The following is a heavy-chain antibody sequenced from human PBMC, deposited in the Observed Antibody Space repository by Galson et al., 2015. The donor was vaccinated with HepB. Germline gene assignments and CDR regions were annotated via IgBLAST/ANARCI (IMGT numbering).Heavy chain of an antibody. CDR1: GFTFSNAW. Sequence: SLRLSCAASGFTFSNAWMNWVRQAPGKGLEWVGRIKRKIDGGTTDYAAPVKGRFTISRYDSKNTLYLQMNSLKTEDTAVYFCITRQSLAVTGMIPYWGQGTLVTVSS. CDR3: ITRQSLAVTGMIPY. D-gene: IGHD6-19*01. CDR2: IKRKIDGGTT. V-gene: IGHV3-15*01. J-gene: IGHJ4*02.